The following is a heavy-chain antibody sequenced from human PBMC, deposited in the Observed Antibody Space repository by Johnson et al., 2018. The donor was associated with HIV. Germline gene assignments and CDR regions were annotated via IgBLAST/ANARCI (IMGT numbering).Heavy chain of an antibody. J-gene: IGHJ3*02. V-gene: IGHV3-30*04. D-gene: IGHD2-2*01. Sequence: QVQLVESGGGLVQPGGSLRLSCAASGFTFSSYAMHWVRQAPGKGLEWVAVISYDGSNKYYADSVKGRFTISRDNSKNTLYLQMNSLRAEDTAVYYCARVAPAHDAFDIGGQGTMVTVSS. CDR3: ARVAPAHDAFDI. CDR2: ISYDGSNK. CDR1: GFTFSSYA.